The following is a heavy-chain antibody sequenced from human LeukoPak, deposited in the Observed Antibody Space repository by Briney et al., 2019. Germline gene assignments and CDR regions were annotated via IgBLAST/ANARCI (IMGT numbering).Heavy chain of an antibody. J-gene: IGHJ6*04. CDR3: TRDHIVVVPDAPPLYYYYGMDV. D-gene: IGHD2-2*01. CDR1: GFTFGDYA. CDR2: IRSKAYGGTT. V-gene: IGHV3-49*04. Sequence: QPGGPLRLSCTASGFTFGDYAMSWVRQAPGKGLEWVGFIRSKAYGGTTEYAASVKGRFTISRDDSKSIAYLQMNSLKTEDTAVYYCTRDHIVVVPDAPPLYYYYGMDVWGKGTTVTVSS.